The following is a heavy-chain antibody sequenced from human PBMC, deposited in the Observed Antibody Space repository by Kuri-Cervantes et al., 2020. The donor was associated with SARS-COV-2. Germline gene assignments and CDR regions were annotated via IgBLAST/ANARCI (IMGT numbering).Heavy chain of an antibody. Sequence: GESLKISCAASGFTFSSYAMHWVRQAPGKGLEWVAVISYDGSNKYYADSVKGRFTISRDNSKNTLYLQMNSLRAEDTAVYYCARVVRGVIIEGGYWGQGTLVTVSS. CDR3: ARVVRGVIIEGGY. CDR2: ISYDGSNK. V-gene: IGHV3-30-3*01. J-gene: IGHJ4*02. D-gene: IGHD3-10*01. CDR1: GFTFSSYA.